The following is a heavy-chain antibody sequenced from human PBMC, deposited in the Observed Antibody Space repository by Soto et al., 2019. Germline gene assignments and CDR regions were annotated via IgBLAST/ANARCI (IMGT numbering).Heavy chain of an antibody. Sequence: QVQLQESGPGLVKPSQTLSLTCSVSGGSISSGGYFWSWIRQHPGKGLEWIGYISYSGRTYYNPSLKSRVAISVDAAHNQFSLKLNSVTAADTAVYYCVRRENGDAFDIWGQGTMVSVSS. CDR2: ISYSGRT. V-gene: IGHV4-31*03. CDR3: VRRENGDAFDI. J-gene: IGHJ3*02. CDR1: GGSISSGGYF.